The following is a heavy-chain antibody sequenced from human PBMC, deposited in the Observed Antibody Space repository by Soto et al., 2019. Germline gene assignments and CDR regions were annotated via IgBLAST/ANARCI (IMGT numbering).Heavy chain of an antibody. J-gene: IGHJ6*02. CDR3: ARGPYVSGLEWLLFSDSDYYYYGMDV. Sequence: SETLSLTCAVYGGSFSGYYWSWIRQPPGKGLEWIGEINHSGSTNYNPSLKSRVTISVDTSKNQFSLKLSSVTAADTAVYYCARGPYVSGLEWLLFSDSDYYYYGMDVWGQGTTVTVSS. V-gene: IGHV4-34*01. CDR2: INHSGST. CDR1: GGSFSGYY. D-gene: IGHD3-3*01.